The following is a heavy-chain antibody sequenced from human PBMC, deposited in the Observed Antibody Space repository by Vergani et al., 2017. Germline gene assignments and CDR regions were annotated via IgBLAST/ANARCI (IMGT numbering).Heavy chain of an antibody. CDR2: ISGSGGST. V-gene: IGHV3-23*04. CDR3: AKCYYDSSGYYYGGPYDY. D-gene: IGHD3-22*01. J-gene: IGHJ4*02. CDR1: GFTFGDYA. Sequence: EVQLVESGGGLVKPGRSLRLSCTASGFTFGDYAMSWVRQAPGKGLEWVSAISGSGGSTYYADSVKGRFTISRDNSKNTLYLQMNSLRAEDTAVYYCAKCYYDSSGYYYGGPYDYWGQGTLVTVSS.